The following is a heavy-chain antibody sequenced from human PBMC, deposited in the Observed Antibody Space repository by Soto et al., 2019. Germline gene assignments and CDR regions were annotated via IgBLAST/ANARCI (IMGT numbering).Heavy chain of an antibody. Sequence: SVKVSCKASGGTFSSYSISWVRQAPGQGLEWMGGIIPIFGTANYAQKFQGRVTITADESTSTAYMELSSLRSEDTAVYYCASLSGYAGYYGMDVWGQGTTVTVSS. J-gene: IGHJ6*02. CDR1: GGTFSSYS. V-gene: IGHV1-69*13. D-gene: IGHD5-12*01. CDR2: IIPIFGTA. CDR3: ASLSGYAGYYGMDV.